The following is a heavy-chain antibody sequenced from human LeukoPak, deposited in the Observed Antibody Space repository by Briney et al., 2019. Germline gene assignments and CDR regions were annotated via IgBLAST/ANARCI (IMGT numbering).Heavy chain of an antibody. CDR2: ISYDGSNK. J-gene: IGHJ6*02. CDR1: GFTFSSYG. Sequence: GGSLRLSCAASGFTFSSYGMSWVRQAPGKGLEWVAVISYDGSNKYYADSVKGRFTISRDNSKNTLYLQMNSLRAEDTAVYYYARDYYDSSGYFSTPYYYYGMDVWGQGTTVTVSS. D-gene: IGHD3-22*01. V-gene: IGHV3-30*03. CDR3: ARDYYDSSGYFSTPYYYYGMDV.